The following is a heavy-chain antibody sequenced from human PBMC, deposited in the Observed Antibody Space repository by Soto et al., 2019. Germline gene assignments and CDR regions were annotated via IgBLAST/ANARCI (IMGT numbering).Heavy chain of an antibody. CDR3: ARKGDNGLDH. J-gene: IGHJ4*02. CDR2: IYYSGVT. Sequence: NPSETLSLTCTVSGGAIRSDTYSWTWIRQHPGKGLEWIGYIYYSGVTYYNSSLDSRVTISLDTSKNQIYLKLTSVTAADTAVYYCARKGDNGLDHWGQGTLVTVSS. CDR1: GGAIRSDTYS. V-gene: IGHV4-31*03. D-gene: IGHD3-16*01.